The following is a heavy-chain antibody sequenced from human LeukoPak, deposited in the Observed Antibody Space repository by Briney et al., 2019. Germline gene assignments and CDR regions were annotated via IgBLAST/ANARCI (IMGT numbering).Heavy chain of an antibody. CDR1: GGTFSSYA. D-gene: IGHD6-13*01. J-gene: IGHJ5*02. CDR3: ARDRALYSSSWYT. CDR2: IIPILGIA. Sequence: ASVKVSCKASGGTFSSYAISWVRQAPGQGLEWMGRIIPILGIANYAQKFQGRVTITADKSTSTAYMELSSLRSEDTAVYYCARDRALYSSSWYTWGQGTLVTVSS. V-gene: IGHV1-69*04.